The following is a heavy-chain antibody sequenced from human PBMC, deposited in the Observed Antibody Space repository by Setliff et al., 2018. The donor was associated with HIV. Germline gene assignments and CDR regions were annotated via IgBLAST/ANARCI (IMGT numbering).Heavy chain of an antibody. V-gene: IGHV1-8*02. CDR1: GYTFSNSD. D-gene: IGHD2-21*01. J-gene: IGHJ5*02. CDR2: MNPKSGNT. Sequence: ASVKVSCKASGYTFSNSDINWVRQAPGQGLEWMGWMNPKSGNTGYAQKFQGRVTMTSNMFIETAYMELSSLTSEDTAVYYCAGGHLDRDYWEDIVGNWFAPWGQGTLVTVSS. CDR3: AGGHLDRDYWEDIVGNWFAP.